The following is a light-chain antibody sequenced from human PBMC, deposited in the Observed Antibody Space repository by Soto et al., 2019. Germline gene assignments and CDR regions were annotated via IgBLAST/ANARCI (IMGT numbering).Light chain of an antibody. CDR3: MQALQTPPT. J-gene: IGKJ2*01. CDR1: QSLVHSDGYNY. CDR2: LGS. Sequence: EIVMTQSPLSLPVTPGEPASISCRSSQSLVHSDGYNYLDWYLQKTGQSPQLLLYLGSNRASGVPDNFSGSGSGTDFTLKISRVEADDVGVYYCMQALQTPPTFGQGTKLEIK. V-gene: IGKV2-28*01.